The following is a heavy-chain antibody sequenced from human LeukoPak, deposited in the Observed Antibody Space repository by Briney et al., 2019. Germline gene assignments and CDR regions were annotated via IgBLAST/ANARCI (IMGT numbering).Heavy chain of an antibody. CDR3: ARDRHIVVVTAVKYYYYGMDV. V-gene: IGHV1-18*01. D-gene: IGHD2-21*02. CDR1: GYTFTSYG. J-gene: IGHJ6*02. Sequence: ASVKVSCKASGYTFTSYGISWVRQAPGQGLEWMGWISAYNGNTNYAQKLQGRVTMTTDTSTSTAYMELRSLRSDDTAVYYCARDRHIVVVTAVKYYYYGMDVWGQGTTVTVSS. CDR2: ISAYNGNT.